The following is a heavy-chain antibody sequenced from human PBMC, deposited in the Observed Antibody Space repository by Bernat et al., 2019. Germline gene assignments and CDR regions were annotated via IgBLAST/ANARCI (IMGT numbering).Heavy chain of an antibody. V-gene: IGHV3-23*04. CDR1: GFTFSSYG. CDR3: AKCEGYSYGSHFDY. Sequence: EVQLVESGGGLVQPGGSLRLSCATSGFTFSSYGMSWVRQAPGKGLEWVSGISGSGGSTYYADSVKGRFTISRDNSKNTLYLQMNSLRAEDTAVHYCAKCEGYSYGSHFDYWGQGTLVTVSS. CDR2: ISGSGGST. D-gene: IGHD5-18*01. J-gene: IGHJ4*02.